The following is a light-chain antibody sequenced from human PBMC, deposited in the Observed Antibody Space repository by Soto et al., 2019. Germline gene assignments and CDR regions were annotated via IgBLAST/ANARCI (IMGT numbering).Light chain of an antibody. Sequence: EIVLTQSPGTLSLSPGERATLSCRASQSVTNNYLAWYQQKPGQAPRLLIYAASSRAPGIPDRFTGSVSGTDFTLTISRLEPEDFAVYYCQQYVAPPPYTFGQGTSLEIK. V-gene: IGKV3-20*01. J-gene: IGKJ2*01. CDR1: QSVTNNY. CDR2: AAS. CDR3: QQYVAPPPYT.